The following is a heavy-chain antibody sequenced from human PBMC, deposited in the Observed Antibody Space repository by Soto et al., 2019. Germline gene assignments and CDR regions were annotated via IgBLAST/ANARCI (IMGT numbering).Heavy chain of an antibody. J-gene: IGHJ4*02. V-gene: IGHV4-30-4*01. CDR1: GGSISSGDYY. Sequence: SETLSLTCTVSGGSISSGDYYWSWIRQPPGKGLEWIGYIYYSGSTYYNPSLKSRVTISVDTSKNQFSLKLSSVTAADTAVYFCARGEDDYSNYAPYYFDYWGQGTLVTVSS. D-gene: IGHD4-4*01. CDR3: ARGEDDYSNYAPYYFDY. CDR2: IYYSGST.